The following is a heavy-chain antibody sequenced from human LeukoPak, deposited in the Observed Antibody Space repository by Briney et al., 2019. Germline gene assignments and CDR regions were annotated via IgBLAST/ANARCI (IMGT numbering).Heavy chain of an antibody. CDR1: GYTLTELS. CDR2: FDPEDGET. D-gene: IGHD3-22*01. J-gene: IGHJ4*02. Sequence: ASVKVSCKVSGYTLTELSMHWVRQAPGKGLEWMGGFDPEDGETIYAQKFRGRVTMTEDTSTDTAYMELSSLRSEDTAVYYCATDLDYYDSSGYYFFDYWGQGTLVTVSS. V-gene: IGHV1-24*01. CDR3: ATDLDYYDSSGYYFFDY.